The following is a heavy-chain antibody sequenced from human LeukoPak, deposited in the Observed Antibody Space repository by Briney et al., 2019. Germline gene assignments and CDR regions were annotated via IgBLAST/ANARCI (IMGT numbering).Heavy chain of an antibody. D-gene: IGHD3-3*01. CDR1: GGSFSGYY. CDR2: INHSGST. V-gene: IGHV4-34*01. J-gene: IGHJ6*02. Sequence: SETLSLTCAVYGGSFSGYYWSWIRQPPGKGLEWIGEINHSGSTNYNPSLKSRVTISVDTSKNQFSLKLSSVTAADTAVYYCARDHSGYDFWSGYYSSGGYYYYGMDVWGQGTTVTVSS. CDR3: ARDHSGYDFWSGYYSSGGYYYYGMDV.